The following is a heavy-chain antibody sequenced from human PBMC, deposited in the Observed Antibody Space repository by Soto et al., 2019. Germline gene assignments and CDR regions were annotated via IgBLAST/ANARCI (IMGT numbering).Heavy chain of an antibody. CDR3: ARNHYYDSSGYYYFDY. CDR2: IIPIFGTT. Sequence: QVQLVQSGAEVKKPGSSVKVSCKASGGTFSSYAISWVRQAPGQGLEWMGGIIPIFGTTKHAQKFQGRDTSTADESTSTVYMELSRLTSEDTALYYCARNHYYDSSGYYYFDYWGQGTPVTVSS. V-gene: IGHV1-69*01. J-gene: IGHJ4*02. D-gene: IGHD3-22*01. CDR1: GGTFSSYA.